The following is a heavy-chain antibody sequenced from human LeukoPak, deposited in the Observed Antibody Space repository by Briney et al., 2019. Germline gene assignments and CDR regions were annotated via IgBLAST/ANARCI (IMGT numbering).Heavy chain of an antibody. V-gene: IGHV4-30-2*01. D-gene: IGHD7-27*01. CDR3: ARWGDWGYFDY. Sequence: PSETLSLTCAVSGGSISSGGYSWSWIRQPPGKGLEWIGYIYHNGSTYYNPSLKSRVTISVDRSKNQFSLKLSSVTAADTAVYYCARWGDWGYFDYWGQGTLVTVSS. CDR1: GGSISSGGYS. CDR2: IYHNGST. J-gene: IGHJ4*02.